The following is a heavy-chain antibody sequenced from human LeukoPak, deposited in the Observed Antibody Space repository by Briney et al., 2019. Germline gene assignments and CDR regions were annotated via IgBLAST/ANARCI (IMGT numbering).Heavy chain of an antibody. CDR2: ISSSSSYI. V-gene: IGHV3-21*01. CDR3: ASNQQWLVGGHDC. J-gene: IGHJ4*02. Sequence: GGSLRLSCAASGFTFSSYSMNWVRQAPGKGLEWVSSISSSSSYIYYADSVKGRFTISRDNAKNSLYLQMNSLRAEDTAVYYCASNQQWLVGGHDCWGQGTLVTVSS. D-gene: IGHD6-19*01. CDR1: GFTFSSYS.